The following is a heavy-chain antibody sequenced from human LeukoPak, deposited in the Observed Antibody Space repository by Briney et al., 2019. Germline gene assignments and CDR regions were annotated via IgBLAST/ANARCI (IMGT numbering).Heavy chain of an antibody. CDR3: ARGVRIAVAGNIDY. CDR2: ISYDGSNK. D-gene: IGHD6-19*01. Sequence: GGSLRLSCAASGFTFSRYAMHWVRQGPGKGLEWVAAISYDGSNKKYADSVKGRFTISRDNSKNTLYLQMNSLRAEDTAVYYCARGVRIAVAGNIDYWGQGTLVTVSS. J-gene: IGHJ4*02. V-gene: IGHV3-30*04. CDR1: GFTFSRYA.